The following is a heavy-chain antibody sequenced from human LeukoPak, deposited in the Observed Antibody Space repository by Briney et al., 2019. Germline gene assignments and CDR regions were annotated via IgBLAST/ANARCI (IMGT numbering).Heavy chain of an antibody. D-gene: IGHD1-26*01. CDR3: ARTQSQSGSYRYYYGY. J-gene: IGHJ4*02. CDR2: VYYVSST. V-gene: IGHV4-61*08. Sequence: SETLSLTCSVSGASVGSAGYHWNWIRQPPGGGLEWVGYVYYVSSTNYNPSLKSRVTMSVDPSRNQFSLKLNSVTAADTAVYYCARTQSQSGSYRYYYGYWGQGTPVTVSS. CDR1: GASVGSAGYH.